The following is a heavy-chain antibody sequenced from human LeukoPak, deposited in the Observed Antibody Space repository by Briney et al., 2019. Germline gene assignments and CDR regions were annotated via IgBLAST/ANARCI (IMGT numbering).Heavy chain of an antibody. CDR1: GGPFVGYY. CDR2: ITHSGGG. V-gene: IGHV4-34*01. J-gene: IGHJ3*02. CDR3: ARGTYDAFDI. Sequence: SETLSLTCTVSGGPFVGYYWTWIRQPPGKGLEWIGEITHSGGGNYNPSLKSRVTMSVDTSKKQFSLKLSSVTAAETAVYYCARGTYDAFDIWGQGTMVTVSS.